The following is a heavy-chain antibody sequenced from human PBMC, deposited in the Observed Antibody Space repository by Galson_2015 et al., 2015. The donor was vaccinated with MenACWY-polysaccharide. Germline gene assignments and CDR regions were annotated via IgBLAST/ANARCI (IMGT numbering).Heavy chain of an antibody. V-gene: IGHV3-30*18. D-gene: IGHD2-15*01. J-gene: IGHJ6*02. CDR2: ISYDGDNK. CDR3: AKDRPLRGLRNYYYGMDV. Sequence: SLRLSCAASGFTFSNYYMSWVRQAPGKGLEWVAVISYDGDNKYYVDSVKARFTVSRDDFNNTVYLQMNSLRPEDTAVYYCAKDRPLRGLRNYYYGMDVWGQGTTVTVSS. CDR1: GFTFSNYY.